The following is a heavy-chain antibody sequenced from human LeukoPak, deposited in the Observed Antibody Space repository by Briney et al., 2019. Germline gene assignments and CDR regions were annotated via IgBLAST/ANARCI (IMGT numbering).Heavy chain of an antibody. D-gene: IGHD4-23*01. CDR1: GFTLSDYS. CDR2: ITSGGSII. V-gene: IGHV3-11*01. CDR3: ARDSAVGRDFDY. J-gene: IGHJ4*02. Sequence: GGSLRLSCAASGFTLSDYSMSWIRQAPGKGLEWVSYITSGGSIIYYADSVKGRFTISRDNDKNSLYLQMNSLRAEDTAVYYCARDSAVGRDFDYWGQGTLVTVSS.